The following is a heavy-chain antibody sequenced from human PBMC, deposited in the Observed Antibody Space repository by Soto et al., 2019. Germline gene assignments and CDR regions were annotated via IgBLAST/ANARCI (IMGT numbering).Heavy chain of an antibody. CDR1: GFTFANHA. D-gene: IGHD5-18*01. V-gene: IGHV3-23*01. Sequence: DVQLLESGGGLVQPGGSLRLSCAASGFTFANHAMYWVRQAPGKGLEWVSSTRPGGDSTDYADSAKGRFTISRDNSKRTLYLQLNSLGVEDTAIYYCAIARGSTYGFFDYWGRGTLVTVSS. J-gene: IGHJ4*02. CDR2: TRPGGDST. CDR3: AIARGSTYGFFDY.